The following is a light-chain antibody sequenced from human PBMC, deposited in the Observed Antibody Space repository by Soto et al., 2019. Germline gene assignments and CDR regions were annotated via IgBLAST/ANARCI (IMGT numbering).Light chain of an antibody. Sequence: EIVVTQSPGTLSLSQGEGATLSCWASQTVSNNYLAWYQQKPGQAPRLLIYGASNRATGIPDRFSGSGSGTDFTLTICRLEPEDFAVYYCHQYGSSGTFGQGTKVDIK. CDR3: HQYGSSGT. J-gene: IGKJ1*01. CDR1: QTVSNNY. CDR2: GAS. V-gene: IGKV3-20*01.